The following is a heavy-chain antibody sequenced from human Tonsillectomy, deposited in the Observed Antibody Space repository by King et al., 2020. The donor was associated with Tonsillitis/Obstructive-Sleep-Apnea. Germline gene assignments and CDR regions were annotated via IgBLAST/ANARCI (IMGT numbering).Heavy chain of an antibody. V-gene: IGHV5-51*01. J-gene: IGHJ6*03. CDR3: ARGCISAAGRQRRAGFYYYMDV. CDR2: IYPGDSDT. Sequence: QLVQSGAEVKKPGESLKISCKGSGYSFTSYWIGWVRQMPGKGLEWRGIIYPGDSDTRYSPSFQGQVTISADKSISTAYLQWSSLKASDTAMYYCARGCISAAGRQRRAGFYYYMDVWGKGTTVTVSS. CDR1: GYSFTSYW. D-gene: IGHD6-13*01.